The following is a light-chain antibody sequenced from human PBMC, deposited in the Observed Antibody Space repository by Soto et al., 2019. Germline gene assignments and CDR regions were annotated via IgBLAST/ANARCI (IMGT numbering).Light chain of an antibody. CDR3: RQYNSWPLT. Sequence: EIVMTQSPATLSVSPGERATLSCRASQRVSSNLAWYQQKPGQAPRLLIYGSSTRATDIPAKCSGSGSGTEFSLTISSLQSEDFALYCCRQYNSWPLTFGGGTKVEIK. J-gene: IGKJ4*01. CDR1: QRVSSN. V-gene: IGKV3-15*01. CDR2: GSS.